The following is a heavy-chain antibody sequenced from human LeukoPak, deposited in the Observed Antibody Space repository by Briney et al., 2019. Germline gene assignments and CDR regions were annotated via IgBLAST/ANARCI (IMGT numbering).Heavy chain of an antibody. Sequence: QAGGSLRLSCAASGFTISTYAMTWVRQAPGKGLEWVSSITSSGATTYYADSVKGRFTISRDISKNTLYLQMNSLTAEDSAVYYCAKEFIAGDGHVDCDSSGQGTLVTVSS. V-gene: IGHV3-23*01. J-gene: IGHJ4*02. D-gene: IGHD5-24*01. CDR1: GFTISTYA. CDR2: ITSSGATT. CDR3: AKEFIAGDGHVDCDS.